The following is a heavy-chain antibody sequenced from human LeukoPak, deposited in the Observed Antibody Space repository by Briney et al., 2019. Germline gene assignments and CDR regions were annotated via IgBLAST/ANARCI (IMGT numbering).Heavy chain of an antibody. Sequence: GGSLRLSCAASGFTFSSYSMNWVRQAPGKGLEWVSSISSSSSYIYYADSVKGRFTISRDNAKNSLYLQMNSLRAEDTAVYYCARVGSIAARPTSYYYYGMDVWGQGTTVTVSS. CDR3: ARVGSIAARPTSYYYYGMDV. J-gene: IGHJ6*02. CDR2: ISSSSSYI. CDR1: GFTFSSYS. V-gene: IGHV3-21*04. D-gene: IGHD6-6*01.